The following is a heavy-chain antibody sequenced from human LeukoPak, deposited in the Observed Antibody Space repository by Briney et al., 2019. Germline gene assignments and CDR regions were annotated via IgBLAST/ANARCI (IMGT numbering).Heavy chain of an antibody. D-gene: IGHD3-22*01. CDR3: ARAPYYYDSSGPIDY. CDR2: INPHSGGT. CDR1: GYTFTGYY. V-gene: IGHV1-2*02. Sequence: GASVKVSCKASGYTFTGYYMHWVRKAPGQGLEWMGWINPHSGGTNSAQMFQGRVTMTRDTSISTAYMELSRLRSDDTAVYYCARAPYYYDSSGPIDYWGQGTLVTVSS. J-gene: IGHJ4*02.